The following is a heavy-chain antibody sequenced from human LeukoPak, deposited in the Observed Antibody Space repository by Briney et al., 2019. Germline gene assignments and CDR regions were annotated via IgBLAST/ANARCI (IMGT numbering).Heavy chain of an antibody. CDR3: AKDSLMGSPPDF. D-gene: IGHD2-8*01. V-gene: IGHV3-23*01. CDR1: GFMFNTYG. J-gene: IGHJ4*02. CDR2: ITGGGTGI. Sequence: GWSLRLFCAASGFMFNTYGMNWVRQAPGKGLQWVSRITGGGTGIYYADSVKGRFTISRDNSNNTLYLQMNSLRAEDTAVYFCAKDSLMGSPPDFWGLGTLVTVSS.